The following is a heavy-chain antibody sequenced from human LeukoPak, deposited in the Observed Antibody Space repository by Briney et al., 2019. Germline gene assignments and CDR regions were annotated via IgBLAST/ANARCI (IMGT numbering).Heavy chain of an antibody. CDR2: INHSGST. J-gene: IGHJ4*02. Sequence: SETLSLTCAVYGGSFSGYYWSWIRQPPGKGLEWIGEINHSGSTNYNPSLKSRVAISVDTSKNQFSLKLSSVTAADTAVYYCARVRYCSGGSCFAVFDYWGQGTLVTVSS. D-gene: IGHD2-15*01. CDR1: GGSFSGYY. CDR3: ARVRYCSGGSCFAVFDY. V-gene: IGHV4-34*01.